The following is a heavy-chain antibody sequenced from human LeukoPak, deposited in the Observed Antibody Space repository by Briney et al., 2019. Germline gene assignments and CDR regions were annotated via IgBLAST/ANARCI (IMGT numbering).Heavy chain of an antibody. CDR3: ARAFTRGYSYGAEVGY. J-gene: IGHJ4*02. V-gene: IGHV3-33*01. Sequence: GRSLRLSCAASGFTFSSYGMHWVRQAPGKGLEWVAVIWYDGSNKYYADSVKGRFTISRDNSKNTLYLQMNSLGAEDTAVYYCARAFTRGYSYGAEVGYWGQGTLVTVSS. D-gene: IGHD5-18*01. CDR1: GFTFSSYG. CDR2: IWYDGSNK.